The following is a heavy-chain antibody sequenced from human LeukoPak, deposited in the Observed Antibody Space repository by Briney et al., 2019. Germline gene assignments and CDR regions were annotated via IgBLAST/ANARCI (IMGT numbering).Heavy chain of an antibody. V-gene: IGHV4-31*03. CDR1: GGSISSGGYY. D-gene: IGHD2-21*01. CDR2: IYYSGST. CDR3: ARGRPIKNWFDP. J-gene: IGHJ5*02. Sequence: PSETLSLTCTVSGGSISSGGYYWSWIRQHPGKGLEWIGYIYYSGSTYYNPSLKSRVTISVDTSKNQFSLKLSSVTAADTAVYYCARGRPIKNWFDPWGQGTLVTVSS.